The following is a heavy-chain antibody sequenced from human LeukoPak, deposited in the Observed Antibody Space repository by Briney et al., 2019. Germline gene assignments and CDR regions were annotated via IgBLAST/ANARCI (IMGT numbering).Heavy chain of an antibody. CDR1: GFTFSNYG. CDR2: KSYDGSTK. D-gene: IGHD6-19*01. Sequence: GGSLRPSCAASGFTFSNYGMHWVRQAPGKGLEWVAVKSYDGSTKYYADSVMGRFTISRDNSKNTLHLQVNSLRAEDTAVYYCAKALSRNSGWYYFDYWGQGTLVTVSS. CDR3: AKALSRNSGWYYFDY. V-gene: IGHV3-30*18. J-gene: IGHJ4*02.